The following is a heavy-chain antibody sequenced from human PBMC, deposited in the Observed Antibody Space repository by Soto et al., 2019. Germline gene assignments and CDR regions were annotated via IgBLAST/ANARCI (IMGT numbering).Heavy chain of an antibody. CDR3: ARDPDEVVGTDYHYYGMDV. V-gene: IGHV1-69*06. CDR1: GDSSNNYD. D-gene: IGHD1-26*01. Sequence: SVMVSCKASGDSSNNYDFIWVRQAPGQGLEWMGGILPVFGTTTYARNFQGRITITADKSTSTVYMELTSLRSDDTATYYCARDPDEVVGTDYHYYGMDVWDQGATVTVSS. J-gene: IGHJ6*02. CDR2: ILPVFGTT.